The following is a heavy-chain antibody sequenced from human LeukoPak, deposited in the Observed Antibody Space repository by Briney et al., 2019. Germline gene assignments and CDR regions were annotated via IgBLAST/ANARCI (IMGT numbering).Heavy chain of an antibody. J-gene: IGHJ4*02. CDR2: IYYSGST. Sequence: SETLSLTCTVSGGSISSYYWSWIRQPPGKGLEWIGYIYYSGSTNYNPSLKSRVTISVDTSKNQFSLKLSSVTAADTAVYYCASSGYYYDSGIDYWGQGTLVTVSS. CDR3: ASSGYYYDSGIDY. V-gene: IGHV4-59*01. CDR1: GGSISSYY. D-gene: IGHD3-22*01.